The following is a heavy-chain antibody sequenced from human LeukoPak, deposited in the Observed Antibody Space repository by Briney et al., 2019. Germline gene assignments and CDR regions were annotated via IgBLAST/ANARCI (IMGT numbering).Heavy chain of an antibody. V-gene: IGHV4-4*07. CDR1: GGSISSYY. CDR3: ARVLRFLEWSLAWFDP. CDR2: IYTSGST. D-gene: IGHD3-3*01. J-gene: IGHJ5*02. Sequence: SETLSLTXTVSGGSISSYYWSWLRQPAGKGVEWIGRIYTSGSTNYNPSLKSRVTMSVDTSKNQFSLKLSSVTAADTAVYYCARVLRFLEWSLAWFDPWGQGTLVTVSS.